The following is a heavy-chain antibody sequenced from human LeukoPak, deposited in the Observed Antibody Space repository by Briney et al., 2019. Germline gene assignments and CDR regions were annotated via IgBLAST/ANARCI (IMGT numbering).Heavy chain of an antibody. CDR2: IYHSGST. CDR3: ARGIVVVPAASQDAFDI. V-gene: IGHV4-4*02. D-gene: IGHD2-2*01. CDR1: GGSISSSNW. Sequence: PSETPSLTCAVSGGSISSSNWWSWVRQPPGKGLEWIGEIYHSGSTNYNPSLKSRVTISVDKSKNQFSLKLSSVTAADTAVYYCARGIVVVPAASQDAFDIWGQGTMVTVSS. J-gene: IGHJ3*02.